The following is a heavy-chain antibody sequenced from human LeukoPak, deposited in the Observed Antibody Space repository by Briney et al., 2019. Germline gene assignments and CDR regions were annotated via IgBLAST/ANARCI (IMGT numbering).Heavy chain of an antibody. J-gene: IGHJ4*02. CDR3: ARDRGYCIDC. CDR2: ISGDGRRT. CDR1: GFTFSSYW. V-gene: IGHV3-74*01. Sequence: GGSLRLSCAASGFTFSSYWMHWVRQAPGNGLVWVSHISGDGRRTSYADSVKGRFTISRDNAKNTLYLQMNSLRDEDTAVYYRARDRGYCIDCWGQGTLVTVSS. D-gene: IGHD2-15*01.